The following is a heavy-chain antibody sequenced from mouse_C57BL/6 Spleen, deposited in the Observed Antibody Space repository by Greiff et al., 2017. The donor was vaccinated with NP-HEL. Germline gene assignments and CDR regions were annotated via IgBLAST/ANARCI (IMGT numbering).Heavy chain of an antibody. J-gene: IGHJ4*01. CDR3: ARGGHYYGSSYESAMDY. CDR2: IYPRSGNT. CDR1: GYTFTSYG. V-gene: IGHV1-81*01. Sequence: QVQLQQSGAELARPGASVKLSCKASGYTFTSYGISWVKQRTGQGLEWIGEIYPRSGNTYYNEKFKGKATLTADKSSSTAYMELRSLTSEDSAVYFCARGGHYYGSSYESAMDYWGQGTSVTVSS. D-gene: IGHD1-1*01.